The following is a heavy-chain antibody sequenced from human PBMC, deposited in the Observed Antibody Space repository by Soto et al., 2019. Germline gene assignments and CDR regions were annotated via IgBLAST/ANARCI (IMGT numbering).Heavy chain of an antibody. J-gene: IGHJ5*02. Sequence: EVQLVESGGGLVQPGGSLRLSCAASGFTFSSYSMNWVRQAPGKGLEWVSYISSSSSTIYYADSVKGRFTISRDNAKNSLYLQMNSLRAEDTAVYYCAAEATILNWFDPWCQGTLVTVSS. CDR1: GFTFSSYS. D-gene: IGHD5-12*01. V-gene: IGHV3-48*01. CDR2: ISSSSSTI. CDR3: AAEATILNWFDP.